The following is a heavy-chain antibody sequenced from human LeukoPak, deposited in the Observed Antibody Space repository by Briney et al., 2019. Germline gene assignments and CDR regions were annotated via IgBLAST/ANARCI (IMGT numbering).Heavy chain of an antibody. D-gene: IGHD2-21*02. CDR1: GGSISSSSYY. V-gene: IGHV4-39*07. Sequence: SETLSLTCSVSGGSISSSSYYWCLIRQPPGKGLEWIGSIYYSGSTFSNPSLKSRVTISVDTSKNQFSLKLSSVTAADTAVYYCARDSHIVVVTAIPHNWFDPWGQGTLVTVSS. J-gene: IGHJ5*02. CDR2: IYYSGST. CDR3: ARDSHIVVVTAIPHNWFDP.